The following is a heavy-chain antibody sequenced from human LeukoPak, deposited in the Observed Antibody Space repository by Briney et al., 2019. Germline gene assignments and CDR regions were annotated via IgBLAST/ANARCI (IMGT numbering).Heavy chain of an antibody. Sequence: GGSLRLSCAASGFTFDDYGMSWVRQAPGKGLEWVSFSWDGGSTYYADSVKGRFTISRDNSKNSLYLQMNSLRAEDTALYYCAKDMAAYYYSSGNIDYWGQGTLVTVSS. D-gene: IGHD3-10*01. CDR2: SWDGGST. V-gene: IGHV3-43D*03. J-gene: IGHJ4*02. CDR1: GFTFDDYG. CDR3: AKDMAAYYYSSGNIDY.